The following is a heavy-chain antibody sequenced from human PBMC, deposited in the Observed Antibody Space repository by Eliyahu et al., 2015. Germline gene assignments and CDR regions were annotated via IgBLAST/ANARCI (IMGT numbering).Heavy chain of an antibody. J-gene: IGHJ4*02. CDR3: AHLLSNPLYFDF. V-gene: IGHV2-5*02. CDR1: GXSXSTSGVG. CDR2: MYWDGDY. Sequence: QITLKESGPTLVKPTQTXTXTCTFXGXSXSTSGVGVAWXRPPPGKAREWLSLMYWDGDYHHSPSLEXRLTITKDPSKNQVVLTMTDMDPVDTATYYCAHLLSNPLYFDFWGQGTLVTVS.